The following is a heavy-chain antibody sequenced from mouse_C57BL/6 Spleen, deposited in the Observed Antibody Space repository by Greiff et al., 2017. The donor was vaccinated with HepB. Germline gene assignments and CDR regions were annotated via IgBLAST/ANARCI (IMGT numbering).Heavy chain of an antibody. V-gene: IGHV1-85*01. J-gene: IGHJ3*01. CDR2: IYPRDGST. CDR1: GYTFTSYD. D-gene: IGHD1-1*01. Sequence: VQLQESGPELVKPGASVKLSCKASGYTFTSYDINWVKQRPGQGLEWIGWIYPRDGSTKYNEKFKGKATLTVDTSSSTAYMELHSLTSEDSAVYFCARFTTVVPFAYWGQGTLVTVSA. CDR3: ARFTTVVPFAY.